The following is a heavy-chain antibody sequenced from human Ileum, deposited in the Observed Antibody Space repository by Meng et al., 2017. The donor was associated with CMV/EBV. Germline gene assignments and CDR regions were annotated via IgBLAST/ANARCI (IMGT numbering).Heavy chain of an antibody. CDR1: YTSTGYY. CDR2: INPNSGGT. Sequence: YTSTGYYMHWVRQAPGHGLEWMGWINPNSGGTNYAQKFQGRVTMTRDTSISTAYMELSRLRSDDTAVYYCARDIEGASIFGVVHFDYWGQGTLVTVSS. CDR3: ARDIEGASIFGVVHFDY. V-gene: IGHV1-2*02. J-gene: IGHJ4*02. D-gene: IGHD3-3*01.